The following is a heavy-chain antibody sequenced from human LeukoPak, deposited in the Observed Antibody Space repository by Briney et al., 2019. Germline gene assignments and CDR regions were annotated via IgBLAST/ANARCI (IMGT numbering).Heavy chain of an antibody. CDR3: ARAPSWTTESYYYMDV. J-gene: IGHJ6*03. Sequence: ASVKVSCKASGYTFTNYDMNWVRQATGQGLEWMGWMNPNSGNTGYAQKFQGRVTMTKNTSITTAYMELSSLRSEDTAVYYCARAPSWTTESYYYMDVWGKGTTVTVSS. D-gene: IGHD3/OR15-3a*01. CDR2: MNPNSGNT. V-gene: IGHV1-8*01. CDR1: GYTFTNYD.